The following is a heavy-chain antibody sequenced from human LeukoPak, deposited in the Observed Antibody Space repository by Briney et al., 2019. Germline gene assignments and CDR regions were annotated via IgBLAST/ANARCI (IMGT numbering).Heavy chain of an antibody. Sequence: KPGESLKISCEGSGYSFTSYWIGWVRQMPGKGLEWMGIIYPGDSDTRYSPSFQGQVTISADKSISTAYLQWSSLKASDTAMYYCARHGSGYCSGGSCYSAKGEFDPWGQGTLVTVSS. D-gene: IGHD2-15*01. V-gene: IGHV5-51*01. CDR1: GYSFTSYW. CDR2: IYPGDSDT. J-gene: IGHJ5*02. CDR3: ARHGSGYCSGGSCYSAKGEFDP.